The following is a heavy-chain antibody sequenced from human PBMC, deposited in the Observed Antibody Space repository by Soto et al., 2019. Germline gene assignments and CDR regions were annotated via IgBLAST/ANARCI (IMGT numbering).Heavy chain of an antibody. Sequence: EVQLLESGGGLVQPGGALRLSCAASGFTFSSYAMSWVRQAPGKGLEWVSGISGSGGSTYYADSVKGRFTISRDNSKNTLYLQMNSLRAEDTAVYYCAKGRAVYYDFWSGWDFDLWGRGTLLTVSS. J-gene: IGHJ2*01. CDR3: AKGRAVYYDFWSGWDFDL. V-gene: IGHV3-23*01. CDR1: GFTFSSYA. D-gene: IGHD3-3*01. CDR2: ISGSGGST.